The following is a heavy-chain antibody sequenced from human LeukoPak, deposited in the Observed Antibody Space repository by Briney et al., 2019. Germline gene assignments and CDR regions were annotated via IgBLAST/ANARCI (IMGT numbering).Heavy chain of an antibody. CDR3: ARGSLRDYYDSSGYYTS. V-gene: IGHV1-69*13. CDR2: IIPIFGTA. J-gene: IGHJ5*02. CDR1: GYTFTGYY. Sequence: SVKVSCKASGYTFTGYYMHWVRQAPGQGLEWMGGIIPIFGTANYAQKFQGRVTITADESTSTAYMELSSLRSEDTAVYYCARGSLRDYYDSSGYYTSWGQGTLVTVSS. D-gene: IGHD3-22*01.